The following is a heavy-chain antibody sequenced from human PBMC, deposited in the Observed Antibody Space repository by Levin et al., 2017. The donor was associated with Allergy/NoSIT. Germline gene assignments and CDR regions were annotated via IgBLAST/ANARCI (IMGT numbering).Heavy chain of an antibody. D-gene: IGHD6-19*01. CDR3: ARQGGRYSSGWFD. CDR1: GYSFTSYW. V-gene: IGHV5-51*01. Sequence: GESLKISCQGSGYSFTSYWIGWVRQMPGKGLEWMGIIYPDDSDTRYSPSFQGQVTISADKSISTAYLQWSSLKASDTAIYYCARQGGRYSSGWFDWGQGTLVTVSS. CDR2: IYPDDSDT. J-gene: IGHJ1*01.